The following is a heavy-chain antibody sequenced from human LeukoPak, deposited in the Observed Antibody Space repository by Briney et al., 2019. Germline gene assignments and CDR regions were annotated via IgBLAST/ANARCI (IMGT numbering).Heavy chain of an antibody. CDR2: IKQDGSEK. V-gene: IGHV3-7*03. Sequence: PGGSLRLSCAASGFTFSSYWMSWVRQAPGKGLEWVANIKQDGSEKYYVDSVKGRFTISRDNAKNSLYLQMNSLRAEDTALYYCARDGIAAAGTRFGSRGGYYYYYYMDVWGKGTTVTVSS. CDR1: GFTFSSYW. D-gene: IGHD6-13*01. CDR3: ARDGIAAAGTRFGSRGGYYYYYYMDV. J-gene: IGHJ6*03.